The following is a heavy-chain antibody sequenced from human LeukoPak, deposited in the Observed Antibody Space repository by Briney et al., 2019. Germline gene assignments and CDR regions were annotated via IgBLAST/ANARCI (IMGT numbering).Heavy chain of an antibody. CDR3: ASQRKAGEPYYFDY. CDR2: IYYSGST. J-gene: IGHJ4*02. D-gene: IGHD7-27*01. V-gene: IGHV4-39*02. Sequence: SETLSLTCNVSGGSISSRYYYWGWIRQPPGKGLEWIGSIYYSGSTYYNPSLKSRVTISVDTSKNHFSLKLNSVTAADTAVYYCASQRKAGEPYYFDYWGQGTLITVSS. CDR1: GGSISSRYYY.